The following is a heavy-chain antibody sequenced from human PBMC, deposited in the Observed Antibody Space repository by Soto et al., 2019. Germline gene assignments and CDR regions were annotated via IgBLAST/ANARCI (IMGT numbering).Heavy chain of an antibody. J-gene: IGHJ4*02. CDR3: SHSADFNCNWNGGYYDV. V-gene: IGHV2-5*02. D-gene: IGHD1-1*01. CDR2: IYWDDDK. CDR1: GFSLTTRQVG. Sequence: QITLKESGPTRVKPTQTLTLTCTFSGFSLTTRQVGLGWIRQPPGKALEQLALIYWDDDKRYSPSLMSRLTITKDTSKTQVVLTMTNMDPVDTATYYCSHSADFNCNWNGGYYDVWGQGALVIVSS.